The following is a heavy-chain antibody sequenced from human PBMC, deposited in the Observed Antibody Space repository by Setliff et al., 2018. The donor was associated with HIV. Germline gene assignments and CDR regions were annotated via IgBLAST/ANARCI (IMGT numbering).Heavy chain of an antibody. V-gene: IGHV4-4*02. J-gene: IGHJ4*02. CDR1: GYSISSTNW. Sequence: PSETLSLTCAVSGYSISSTNWWTWVRQPPGKGLEWIGEIYHSGTTKYNPSLESRVIISIDKSKKHFSLRLSAVTAADTAVYYCAASVADYGKGGGMGYWGQGTLVTVSS. CDR3: AASVADYGKGGGMGY. D-gene: IGHD3-10*01. CDR2: IYHSGTT.